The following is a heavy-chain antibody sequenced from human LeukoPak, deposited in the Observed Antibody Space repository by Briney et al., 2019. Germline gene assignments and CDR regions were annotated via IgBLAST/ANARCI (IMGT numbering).Heavy chain of an antibody. D-gene: IGHD3-22*01. CDR3: AKGDSSGYYPYYFDY. Sequence: SGGSLRLSCAASGFTFSSYAMSWVRQAPGKGLEWVSAISGSGGSTYYADSVKGRFTISRDNSKNTLYLQMNSLRAEDTAVYYCAKGDSSGYYPYYFDYWGQGTLVTVSS. CDR2: ISGSGGST. V-gene: IGHV3-23*01. CDR1: GFTFSSYA. J-gene: IGHJ4*02.